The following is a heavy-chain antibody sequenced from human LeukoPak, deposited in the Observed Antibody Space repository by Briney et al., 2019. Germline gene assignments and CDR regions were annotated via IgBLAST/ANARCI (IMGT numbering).Heavy chain of an antibody. V-gene: IGHV4-59*01. CDR3: ARGYGGIRRYYYYGMDV. Sequence: PSETLSLTCTVSDGSISSYYWSWIRQPPGKGLEWIGYIYYSGSTNYNPSLKSRVTISVDTSKNQFSLKLSSVTAADTAVYYCARGYGGIRRYYYYGMDVWGQGTTVTVSS. J-gene: IGHJ6*02. CDR1: DGSISSYY. D-gene: IGHD4-23*01. CDR2: IYYSGST.